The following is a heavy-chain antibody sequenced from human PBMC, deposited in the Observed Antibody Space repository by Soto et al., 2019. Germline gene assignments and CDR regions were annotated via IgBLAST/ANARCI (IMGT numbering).Heavy chain of an antibody. CDR3: ACRLSEVTTFDY. V-gene: IGHV1-69*12. D-gene: IGHD4-17*01. J-gene: IGHJ4*02. CDR2: IIPIFGTA. Sequence: QVQLVQSGAEVKKPGSSVKVSCKASGGTFSSYAISWVRQAPGQGLEWMGGIIPIFGTANYAQKFQGRVTITAEESTRTAYRELSSLRSEDTAEYYCACRLSEVTTFDYWGQGTLGTVSS. CDR1: GGTFSSYA.